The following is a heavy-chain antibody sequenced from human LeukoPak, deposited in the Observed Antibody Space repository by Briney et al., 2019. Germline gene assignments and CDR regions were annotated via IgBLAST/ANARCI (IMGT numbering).Heavy chain of an antibody. CDR2: MNPNNGNT. J-gene: IGHJ4*02. D-gene: IGHD5-12*01. CDR1: GYTFTSYD. CDR3: AIENIVATIGF. V-gene: IGHV1-8*01. Sequence: ASVKVSCKASGYTFTSYDITWVRQASGQGLEWMGWMNPNNGNTAYAQKFQGRVTMTRSTSISTAYMELSSLRSDDTAVYYCAIENIVATIGFWGQGTLVTVSS.